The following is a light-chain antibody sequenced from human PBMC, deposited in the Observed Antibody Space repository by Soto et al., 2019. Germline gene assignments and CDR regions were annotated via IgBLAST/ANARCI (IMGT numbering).Light chain of an antibody. CDR3: QQRSNWQIT. CDR2: GAS. Sequence: ERVMTQSPATLSVSPGERATLSCRASQSVSTNLAWYQQKPGEAPRLLIYGASNRATGIPARFSGSGSGTDFTLTISSLEPEDFAVYYCQQRSNWQITFGQGTRREIK. J-gene: IGKJ5*01. CDR1: QSVSTN. V-gene: IGKV3D-11*02.